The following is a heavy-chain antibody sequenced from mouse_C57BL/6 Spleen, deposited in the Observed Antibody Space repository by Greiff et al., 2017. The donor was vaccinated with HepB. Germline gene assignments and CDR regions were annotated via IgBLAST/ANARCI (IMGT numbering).Heavy chain of an antibody. CDR2: ISSGSSTI. CDR1: GFTFSDYG. J-gene: IGHJ3*01. V-gene: IGHV5-17*01. Sequence: DVKLVESGGGLVKPGGSLKLSCAASGFTFSDYGMHWVRQAPEKGLEWVAYISSGSSTIYYADTVKGRFTISRDNAKNTLFLQMTSLRSEDTAMYYCARPSYGSSYRFAYWGQGTLVTVSA. D-gene: IGHD1-1*01. CDR3: ARPSYGSSYRFAY.